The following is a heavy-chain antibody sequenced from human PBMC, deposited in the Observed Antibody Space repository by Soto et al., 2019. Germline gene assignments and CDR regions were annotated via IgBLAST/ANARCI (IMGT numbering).Heavy chain of an antibody. V-gene: IGHV3-23*01. CDR3: AKDGAVTNHYYYYMDV. Sequence: GGSLRLSCAASGFTFSSYAMSWVRQAPGKGLEWVSAISGSGGSKYYADSVKGRFTISRDNSKNTLYLQMNSLRAEDTAVYYCAKDGAVTNHYYYYMDVWGKGTTVTVSS. CDR1: GFTFSSYA. J-gene: IGHJ6*03. CDR2: ISGSGGSK. D-gene: IGHD4-17*01.